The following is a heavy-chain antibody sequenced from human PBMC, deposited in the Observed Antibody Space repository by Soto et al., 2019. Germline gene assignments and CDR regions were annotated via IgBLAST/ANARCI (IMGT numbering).Heavy chain of an antibody. J-gene: IGHJ4*02. CDR1: GGSISSSSCY. Sequence: QLQLQESGPGLVKPSETLSLTCTVSGGSISSSSCYWGWIRQPSGKGLEWIGSIYYSGSTYYNPSLKSRVTISVDTSKNQFSLKLSSVTAADTAVYYCASSYGDYVSYWGQGTLVTVSS. D-gene: IGHD4-17*01. CDR2: IYYSGST. CDR3: ASSYGDYVSY. V-gene: IGHV4-39*01.